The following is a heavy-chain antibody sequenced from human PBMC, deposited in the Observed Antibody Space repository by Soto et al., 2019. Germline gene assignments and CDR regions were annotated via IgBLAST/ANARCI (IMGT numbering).Heavy chain of an antibody. CDR3: ARDQVDVTRDYGDYGYYYGMDV. CDR1: GYTFTSYA. V-gene: IGHV1-3*01. Sequence: GASVKVSCTASGYTFTSYAMHWVRQAPGQRLEWMGWINAGNGNTKYSQKFQGRVTITRDTSASTAYMELSSLRSEDTAVYYCARDQVDVTRDYGDYGYYYGMDVWGQGTTVTVSS. J-gene: IGHJ6*02. D-gene: IGHD4-17*01. CDR2: INAGNGNT.